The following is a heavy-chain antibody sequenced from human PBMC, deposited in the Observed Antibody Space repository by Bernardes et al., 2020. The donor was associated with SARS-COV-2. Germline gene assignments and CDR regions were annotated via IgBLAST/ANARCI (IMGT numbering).Heavy chain of an antibody. Sequence: GGSLRLSCVASGFTFSDYGMHWVRQAPGKGLEWVAVIWYDGTNKYYADSVEGRFTISRDQAKNTMSLQMNSLRAEDTALYHCVRGFYAGPFDLWGQGILVTVSS. CDR1: GFTFSDYG. V-gene: IGHV3-33*01. CDR2: IWYDGTNK. D-gene: IGHD2-2*01. J-gene: IGHJ4*02. CDR3: VRGFYAGPFDL.